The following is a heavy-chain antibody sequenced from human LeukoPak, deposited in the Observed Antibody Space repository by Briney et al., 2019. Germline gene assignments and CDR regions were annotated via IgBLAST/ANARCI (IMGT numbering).Heavy chain of an antibody. J-gene: IGHJ4*02. V-gene: IGHV4-39*01. CDR2: IYYSGST. CDR3: ARQGYFDSGLDY. D-gene: IGHD3-10*01. Sequence: GSLRLSCAASGFTFSSYAMSWVRQAPGKGLEWVGIIYYSGSTYYSPSLKSRVTISVDMSKNQFSLNLSSVTAADTAVYYCARQGYFDSGLDYWGQGTLVTVSS. CDR1: GFTFSSYA.